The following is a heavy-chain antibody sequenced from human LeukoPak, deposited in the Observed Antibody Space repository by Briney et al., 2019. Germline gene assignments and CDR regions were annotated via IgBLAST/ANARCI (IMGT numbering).Heavy chain of an antibody. CDR1: GGSFSGYY. Sequence: SETLSLTCAVYGGSFSGYYWSWIRQPPGKGLEWIGEINHSGSTNYNPSLKSRVTISVDTSKNQFSLKLSSVTAADTAVYYCASSYYDILTGYPTRSMDVWGQGTTVTVSS. CDR2: INHSGST. CDR3: ASSYYDILTGYPTRSMDV. V-gene: IGHV4-34*01. J-gene: IGHJ6*02. D-gene: IGHD3-9*01.